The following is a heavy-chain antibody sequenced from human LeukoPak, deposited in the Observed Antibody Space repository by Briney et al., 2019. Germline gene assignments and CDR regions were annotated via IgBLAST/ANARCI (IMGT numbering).Heavy chain of an antibody. D-gene: IGHD3-22*01. Sequence: SETLSLTCTVSGGSISSYYWSWIRQPPGKGLEWIGEIYHSGSTNYNPSLKSRVTISVDKSKNQFSLKLSSVTAADTAVYYCARTPYNYYDSSGGAFDIWGQGTMVTVSS. V-gene: IGHV4-59*12. J-gene: IGHJ3*02. CDR1: GGSISSYY. CDR2: IYHSGST. CDR3: ARTPYNYYDSSGGAFDI.